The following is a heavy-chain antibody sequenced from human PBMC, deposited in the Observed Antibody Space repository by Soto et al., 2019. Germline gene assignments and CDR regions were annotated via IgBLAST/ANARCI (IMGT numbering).Heavy chain of an antibody. CDR1: GDSINNFY. CDR3: ERSNGDYGDY. CDR2: IYYSGST. V-gene: IGHV4-59*01. J-gene: IGHJ4*02. Sequence: SETLSLTCTVSGDSINNFYWSWIRQPPGKGLEWIGYIYYSGSTNYNPSLKSRVTISVDTSKNQFSLKLSSVTAADTAVYYCERSNGDYGDYWRQGTLVTVSS. D-gene: IGHD4-17*01.